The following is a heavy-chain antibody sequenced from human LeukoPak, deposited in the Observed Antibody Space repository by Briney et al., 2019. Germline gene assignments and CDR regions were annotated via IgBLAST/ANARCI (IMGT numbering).Heavy chain of an antibody. CDR1: GFTFSNYV. D-gene: IGHD4-11*01. CDR3: AKDDYSNGGVSWFEP. J-gene: IGHJ5*02. Sequence: PGGSLRLSCVASGFTFSNYVMSWVRQAPGKGLEWVSSISASGGSTYFADSVKGRFTISRDNSKNTLYLQMNSLRAEDTAVYYCAKDDYSNGGVSWFEPWGQGTLVTVSS. V-gene: IGHV3-23*01. CDR2: ISASGGST.